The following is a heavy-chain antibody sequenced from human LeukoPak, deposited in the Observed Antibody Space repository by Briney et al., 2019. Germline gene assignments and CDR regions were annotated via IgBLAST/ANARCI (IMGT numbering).Heavy chain of an antibody. J-gene: IGHJ4*02. CDR2: ISSSSSII. CDR1: GFTFSSYS. V-gene: IGHV3-48*01. CDR3: ARARGYSYGSSDY. Sequence: GGSLRLSCAASGFTFSSYSMNWGRQAPGKGLEWVSYISSSSSIIDYADSVKGRFTISRDNAKNSLYLQMNSLRAEDTAVYYCARARGYSYGSSDYWGQGTLVTVSS. D-gene: IGHD5-18*01.